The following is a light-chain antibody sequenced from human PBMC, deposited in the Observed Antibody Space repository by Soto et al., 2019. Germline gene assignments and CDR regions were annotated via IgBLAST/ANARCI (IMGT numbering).Light chain of an antibody. J-gene: IGLJ3*02. Sequence: QSALTQPASVSGSPGQSITISCSGTTNDIGGYNYVSWYQHHPGKVPKVIIYEVRNRPSGGSNRFSGSKSGNTASLTISGLQAEDEADYYCCSYTISATLVFGGGTKLTVL. CDR1: TNDIGGYNY. CDR2: EVR. V-gene: IGLV2-14*01. CDR3: CSYTISATLV.